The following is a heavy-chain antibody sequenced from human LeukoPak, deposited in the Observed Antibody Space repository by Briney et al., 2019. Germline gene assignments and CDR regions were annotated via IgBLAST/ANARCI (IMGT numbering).Heavy chain of an antibody. D-gene: IGHD4-17*01. Sequence: SETLSLTCAVSGGSISSSNWWSWVRQPPGKGLEWIGEIYHSGSTNYNPSLKSRVTISVDKSKNQFSLKLSSVTAADTAVYYCARGPLTVTRGFDPWGQGTLVTVSS. J-gene: IGHJ5*02. CDR2: IYHSGST. V-gene: IGHV4-4*02. CDR1: GGSISSSNW. CDR3: ARGPLTVTRGFDP.